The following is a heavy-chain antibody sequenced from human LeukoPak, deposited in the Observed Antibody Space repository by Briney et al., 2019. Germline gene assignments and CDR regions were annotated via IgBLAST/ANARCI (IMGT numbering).Heavy chain of an antibody. V-gene: IGHV4-59*08. J-gene: IGHJ4*02. CDR3: ARQVVPAAPFDY. CDR1: GGSISSYY. D-gene: IGHD2-2*01. CDR2: IYYSGST. Sequence: SETLSLTCTVSGGSISSYYWSWIRQPPGKGLEWIGYIYYSGSTNYNPSLKSRVTISVDTSKNQFSLKLSSVTAADTAMYYCARQVVPAAPFDYWGQGTLVTVSS.